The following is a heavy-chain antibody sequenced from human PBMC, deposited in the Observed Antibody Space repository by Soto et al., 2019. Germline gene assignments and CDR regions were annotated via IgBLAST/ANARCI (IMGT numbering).Heavy chain of an antibody. J-gene: IGHJ4*02. CDR3: ARDYCSGTTCYEFDY. Sequence: PGKGLEWIGYIYHNGSPYYNPSLKSRVTISVDKSKNQFSLKLSSVTAADTAMYYCARDYCSGTTCYEFDYWGKGTQVTVTS. V-gene: IGHV4-30-2*04. CDR2: IYHNGSP. D-gene: IGHD2-2*01.